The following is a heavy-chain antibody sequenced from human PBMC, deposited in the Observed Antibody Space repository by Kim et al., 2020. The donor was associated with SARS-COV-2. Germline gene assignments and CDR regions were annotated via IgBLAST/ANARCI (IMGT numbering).Heavy chain of an antibody. CDR2: FNLDIIRT. D-gene: IGHD3-16*01. CDR1: GFTSNIYA. Sequence: GGSLRLSCAASGFTSNIYAMHWVRQVPGKGLEWVAGFNLDIIRTGYSDSVRGRFTIFSDNAKNSLYLQMNSLRVDDTGLYFCVRDTSPGGADVWGQGTTVTVSS. CDR3: VRDTSPGGADV. J-gene: IGHJ6*02. V-gene: IGHV3-9*02.